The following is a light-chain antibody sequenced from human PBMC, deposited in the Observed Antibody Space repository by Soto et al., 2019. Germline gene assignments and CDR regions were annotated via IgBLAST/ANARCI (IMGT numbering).Light chain of an antibody. CDR3: QQRSNWAWT. V-gene: IGKV3-11*01. CDR2: DAS. Sequence: EIVLTQSPATLSLSPGERATLSCRASQSVNFYLAWYQQKPGQAPRLLIYDASNRATGIPARFSGSGSGTDFTLTISSLEPEDFAVYYCQQRSNWAWTFGQGTKVEI. J-gene: IGKJ1*01. CDR1: QSVNFY.